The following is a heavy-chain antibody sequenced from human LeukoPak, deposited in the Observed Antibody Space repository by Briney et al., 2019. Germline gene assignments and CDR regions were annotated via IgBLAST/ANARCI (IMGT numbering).Heavy chain of an antibody. D-gene: IGHD1-14*01. Sequence: QAGGSLRLSCAASGFTFSSYWMSWVRQAPGKGLGWVANIKQDGSEKYYVDSVKGRFTISRDNAKNSLYLQMNSLRAEDTAVYYCARDVVNRNYYYYYGMDVWGQGTTVTVSS. CDR2: IKQDGSEK. CDR1: GFTFSSYW. V-gene: IGHV3-7*01. J-gene: IGHJ6*02. CDR3: ARDVVNRNYYYYYGMDV.